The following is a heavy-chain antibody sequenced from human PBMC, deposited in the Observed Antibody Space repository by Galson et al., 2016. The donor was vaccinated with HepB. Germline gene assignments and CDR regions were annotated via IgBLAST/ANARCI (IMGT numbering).Heavy chain of an antibody. CDR2: ISTYNGNT. CDR1: GYTFTTYG. V-gene: IGHV1-18*01. D-gene: IGHD4-17*01. CDR3: ARSGGDYGDYLGWFDP. J-gene: IGHJ5*02. Sequence: SVKVSCKASGYTFTTYGISWVRQAPGQRLEWMGWISTYNGNTNYAQKFQGRVTMTTDTSTRTAYMELRSLTSDDTAVYYCARSGGDYGDYLGWFDPWGQGTLVTVSS.